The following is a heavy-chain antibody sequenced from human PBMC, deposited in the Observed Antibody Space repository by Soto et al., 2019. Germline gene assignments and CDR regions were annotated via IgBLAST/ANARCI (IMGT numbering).Heavy chain of an antibody. Sequence: GGSMRLSCAASGFPFSSYAMSWVRPAPGKGLEWVSAISGSGGSTYYADSAKGRFTISRDNSKNTLYLQMNSLRAEDTAVYYCAKQDILTGYYLAFDYWGQGTLVTVSS. CDR2: ISGSGGST. D-gene: IGHD3-9*01. CDR3: AKQDILTGYYLAFDY. J-gene: IGHJ4*02. V-gene: IGHV3-23*01. CDR1: GFPFSSYA.